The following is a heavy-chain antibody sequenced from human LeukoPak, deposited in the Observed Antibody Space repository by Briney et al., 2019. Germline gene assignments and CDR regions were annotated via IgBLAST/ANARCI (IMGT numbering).Heavy chain of an antibody. CDR2: IIPIFGTA. CDR1: GGTFSSYA. J-gene: IGHJ3*02. D-gene: IGHD2-2*02. Sequence: GASVKVSCNASGGTFSSYAISWVRQAPGQGLEWMGGIIPIFGTANYAQKFQGRVTITTDESTSTAYMELSSLRSEDTAVYYCARESTGRVPAAIQAAFDIWGQGTMVTVSS. V-gene: IGHV1-69*05. CDR3: ARESTGRVPAAIQAAFDI.